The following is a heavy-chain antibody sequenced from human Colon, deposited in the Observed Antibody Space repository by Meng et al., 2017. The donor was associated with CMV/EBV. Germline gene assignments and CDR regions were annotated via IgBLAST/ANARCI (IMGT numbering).Heavy chain of an antibody. CDR3: AREGVGRWFDP. CDR2: ISPYRGDT. V-gene: IGHV1-18*01. J-gene: IGHJ5*02. CDR1: GYSFRNYA. Sequence: APVKVSCKASGYSFRNYAISWVRLAPGQGLEWMGWISPYRGDTNYAQKFQGRVIMSTDTPTSTAYMELRSLRPDDTAVYYCAREGVGRWFDPWGQGTLVTVSS.